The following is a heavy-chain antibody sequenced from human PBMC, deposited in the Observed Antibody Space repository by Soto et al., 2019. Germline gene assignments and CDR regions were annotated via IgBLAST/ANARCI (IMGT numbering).Heavy chain of an antibody. J-gene: IGHJ4*02. CDR3: ARGTYYYDSSGYYVYPDY. V-gene: IGHV4-59*01. CDR1: GGTISSYD. D-gene: IGHD3-22*01. CDR2: IYYSGST. Sequence: PSETLSLTCTVSGGTISSYDWSWIRQPPGKGLEWIGYIYYSGSTNYNPSLKSRVTISVDTSKNQFSLKLSSVTAADTAVYYCARGTYYYDSSGYYVYPDYWGQGTLVTVSS.